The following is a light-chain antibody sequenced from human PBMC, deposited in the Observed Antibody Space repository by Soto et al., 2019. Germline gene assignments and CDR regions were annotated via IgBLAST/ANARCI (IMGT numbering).Light chain of an antibody. CDR2: DVS. CDR1: SSDVGGYNY. J-gene: IGLJ3*02. CDR3: CSYAGSSFWV. V-gene: IGLV2-11*01. Sequence: QSALTQPRSVSGSPGQSVTISCTGTSSDVGGYNYVSWYQQHPGKAPKLMIYDVSKRPSGVPDRFSGSKSGNTASLTISGLQAEDGADYYCCSYAGSSFWVFGGGTKLTVL.